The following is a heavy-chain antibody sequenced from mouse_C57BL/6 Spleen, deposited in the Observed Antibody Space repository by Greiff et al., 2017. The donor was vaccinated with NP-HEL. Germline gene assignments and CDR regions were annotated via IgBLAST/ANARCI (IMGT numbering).Heavy chain of an antibody. CDR2: IRNKANGYTT. CDR1: GFTFTDYY. J-gene: IGHJ4*01. Sequence: EVKLMESGGGLVQPGGSLSLSCAASGFTFTDYYMSWVRQPPGKALEWLGFIRNKANGYTTEYSASVKGRFTISRDNSQSILYLQMNALRAEDSATYYCARWGYIYYAMDYWGQGTSVTVSS. D-gene: IGHD3-1*01. CDR3: ARWGYIYYAMDY. V-gene: IGHV7-3*01.